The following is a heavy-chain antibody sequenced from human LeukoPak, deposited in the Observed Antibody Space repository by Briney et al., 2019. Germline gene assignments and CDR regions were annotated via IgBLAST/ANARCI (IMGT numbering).Heavy chain of an antibody. V-gene: IGHV4-39*07. J-gene: IGHJ6*03. CDR3: ARDRKYYYHMDV. CDR2: IYHSGST. D-gene: IGHD1-14*01. Sequence: SETLSLTCTVSGGSISSYYWGWIRQPPGKGLEWIGSIYHSGSTYYNPSLKSRVTISVDTSKDQFSLKLSSLTAADTAVYYCARDRKYYYHMDVWGKGTTVTVSS. CDR1: GGSISSYY.